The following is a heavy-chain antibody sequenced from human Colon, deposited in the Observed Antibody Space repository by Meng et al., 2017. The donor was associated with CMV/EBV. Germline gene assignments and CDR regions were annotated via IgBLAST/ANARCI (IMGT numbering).Heavy chain of an antibody. J-gene: IGHJ4*02. CDR3: ARDLGGDYFDY. CDR2: IYYSGST. CDR1: GGSISSYY. V-gene: IGHV4-59*01. D-gene: IGHD3-16*01. Sequence: SETLSLTCTVSGGSISSYYWSWIRQPPGKGLEWIGYIYYSGSTNYNPSLKSRVTISVDTSKNQFSLKLSSVTAADTAVYYCARDLGGDYFDYWGQGTLVIVSS.